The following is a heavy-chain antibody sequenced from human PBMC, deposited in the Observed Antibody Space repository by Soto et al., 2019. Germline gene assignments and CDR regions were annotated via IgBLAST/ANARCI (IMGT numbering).Heavy chain of an antibody. CDR3: ARDFPYCGSTSCYSAAPKY. CDR2: MSHDGSSS. J-gene: IGHJ4*02. D-gene: IGHD2-2*01. CDR1: GFSFSNYA. Sequence: GGSLRLSCAASGFSFSNYAMHWVRQTPDKGLEWVEVMSHDGSSSFYADSVKGRFTISRDNSKTTLYLQMNSLSTEDTAVYYCARDFPYCGSTSCYSAAPKYWGQGTLVTVSS. V-gene: IGHV3-30-3*01.